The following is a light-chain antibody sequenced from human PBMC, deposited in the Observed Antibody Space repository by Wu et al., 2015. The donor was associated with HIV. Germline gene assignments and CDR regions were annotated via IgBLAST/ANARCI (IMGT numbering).Light chain of an antibody. CDR2: GAS. V-gene: IGKV3D-15*01. CDR3: QQYYDSPLT. Sequence: EIVMTQSPATLSVSPGERVTLSCRASQNVGNHLAWYQQKPGHPPRVLIYGASNRATGIPARFSGSGSGTDFTLTIDSLQSEDSAIYYCQQYYDSPLTFGGGPRVEIK. CDR1: QNVGNH. J-gene: IGKJ4*01.